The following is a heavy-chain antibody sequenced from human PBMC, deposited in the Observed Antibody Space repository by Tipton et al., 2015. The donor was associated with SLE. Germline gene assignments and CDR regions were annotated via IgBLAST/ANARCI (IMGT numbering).Heavy chain of an antibody. V-gene: IGHV4-38-2*02. J-gene: IGHJ6*03. D-gene: IGHD2-2*01. CDR1: GYSIGSGYY. Sequence: TLSLTCTVSGYSIGSGYYWGWIRQPPGRGLEWIGNIYHGGSTYYNPSLKSRVTISIDTSKNQFSLKLRSVTAADTAVYYCARDSRYQLTYYYMDVWGKGTTVTVSS. CDR2: IYHGGST. CDR3: ARDSRYQLTYYYMDV.